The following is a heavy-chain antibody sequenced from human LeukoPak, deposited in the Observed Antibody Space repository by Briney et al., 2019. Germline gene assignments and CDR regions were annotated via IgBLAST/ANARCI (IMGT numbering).Heavy chain of an antibody. V-gene: IGHV4-34*01. D-gene: IGHD3-16*01. CDR1: GGSFSGYY. CDR2: INHSGST. Sequence: PSETLSLTCAVYGGSFSGYYWSWIRQPPGKGLEWIGEINHSGSTNYNPSLKSRVTISVDTSKNQFSLKLSSVTAADTAVYYCARARGGPIGYWGQGTLVTVSS. CDR3: ARARGGPIGY. J-gene: IGHJ4*02.